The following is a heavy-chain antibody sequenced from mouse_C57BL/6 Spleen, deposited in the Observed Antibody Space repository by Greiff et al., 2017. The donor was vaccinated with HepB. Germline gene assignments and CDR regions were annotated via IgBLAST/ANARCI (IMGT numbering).Heavy chain of an antibody. Sequence: VQLKESGAELVRPGTSVKVSCKASGYAFTNYLIEWVKQRPGQGLEWIGVINPGSGGTNYNEKFKGKATLTTDKSSSTAYMQLSSLTSEDSAVYFCARDYSPYYFDYWGQGTTLTVSS. D-gene: IGHD1-1*01. V-gene: IGHV1-54*01. CDR2: INPGSGGT. CDR3: ARDYSPYYFDY. J-gene: IGHJ2*01. CDR1: GYAFTNYL.